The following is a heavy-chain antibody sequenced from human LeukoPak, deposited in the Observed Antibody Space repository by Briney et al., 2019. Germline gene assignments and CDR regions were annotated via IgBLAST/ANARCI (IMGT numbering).Heavy chain of an antibody. D-gene: IGHD2-2*01. CDR2: ISSSGSTI. CDR3: ARAGYCSSTSCYGPHYYYMDV. Sequence: GGSLRLSCAASGFTFSDYYMSWIRQAPGKGLKWVSYISSSGSTIYYADSVKGRFTISRDNAKNSLYLQMNSLRAEDTAVYYCARAGYCSSTSCYGPHYYYMDVWGKGTTVTISS. J-gene: IGHJ6*03. CDR1: GFTFSDYY. V-gene: IGHV3-11*01.